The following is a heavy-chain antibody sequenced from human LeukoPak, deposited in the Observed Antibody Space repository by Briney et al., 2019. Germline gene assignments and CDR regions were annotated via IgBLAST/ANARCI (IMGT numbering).Heavy chain of an antibody. Sequence: SETLSLTCTVSGASISSSDRYWGWIRQPPGKGLEWIGSIYYNGITYHNPSLKSRVTISVDTSKNQFSLKLSSVTAADTAVYYCARDPTGYSSGRGLDWGQGTLVTVSS. J-gene: IGHJ4*02. V-gene: IGHV4-39*07. CDR1: GASISSSDRY. D-gene: IGHD6-19*01. CDR3: ARDPTGYSSGRGLD. CDR2: IYYNGIT.